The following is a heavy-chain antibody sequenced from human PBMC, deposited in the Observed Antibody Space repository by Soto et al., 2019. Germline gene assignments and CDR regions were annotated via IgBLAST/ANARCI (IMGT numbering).Heavy chain of an antibody. D-gene: IGHD3-3*01. CDR2: TYYRSKWNN. CDR1: GDSVSSNSAA. Sequence: PSQTLSLTCAFSGDSVSSNSAAWNWIRQSPSRGLEWLGRTYYRSKWNNDYAVSVKSRITINPDTSKNQFSLQLNSVTPEDTAVYYCAREASYDFWSGYYGYYYYGMDVWGQGTTVTVSS. CDR3: AREASYDFWSGYYGYYYYGMDV. V-gene: IGHV6-1*01. J-gene: IGHJ6*02.